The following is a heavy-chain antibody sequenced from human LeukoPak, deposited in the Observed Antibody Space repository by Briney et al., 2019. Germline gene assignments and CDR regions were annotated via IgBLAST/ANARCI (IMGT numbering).Heavy chain of an antibody. CDR1: GFTFSSYG. D-gene: IGHD3-10*01. CDR3: ARELNGSGRLGFDY. V-gene: IGHV3-23*01. CDR2: ISGGGETT. Sequence: GGSLRLSCAASGFTFSSYGMGWVRQAPGKGLEWVSSISGGGETTYYADSVKGRFPISRDNSKNTLYLQMNSLRAEDTAVYYCARELNGSGRLGFDYWGQGTLVTVSS. J-gene: IGHJ4*02.